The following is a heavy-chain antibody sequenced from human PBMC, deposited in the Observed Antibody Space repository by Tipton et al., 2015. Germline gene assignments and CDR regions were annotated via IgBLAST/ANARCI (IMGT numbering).Heavy chain of an antibody. CDR3: ARLRETYGSDSDNWFDP. V-gene: IGHV4-61*01. CDR1: GGSVSSGSYY. D-gene: IGHD3-10*01. CDR2: ISYTGNT. J-gene: IGHJ5*02. Sequence: TLSLTCTVSGGSVSSGSYYWSWIRQPPEKRLEWIGYISYTGNTNYNPSLKSRVTISVDTSKNQFSLKLSSVTAADTAVYYCARLRETYGSDSDNWFDPWGQGTLVTVPS.